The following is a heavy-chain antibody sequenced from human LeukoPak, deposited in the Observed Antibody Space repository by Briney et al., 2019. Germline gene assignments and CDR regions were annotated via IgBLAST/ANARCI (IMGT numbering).Heavy chain of an antibody. Sequence: GGSLRLSCAASGFTFSSYAMSWVRQAPGKGLEWVSAISGSGGSTYYADSVKGRFTISRDNSKNTLYLQMNSLRAEDTAVYYCAKDFFYGNVAGLGPYSNYDYWGQGTLVTVSS. CDR2: ISGSGGST. CDR1: GFTFSSYA. D-gene: IGHD4-11*01. CDR3: AKDFFYGNVAGLGPYSNYDY. J-gene: IGHJ4*02. V-gene: IGHV3-23*01.